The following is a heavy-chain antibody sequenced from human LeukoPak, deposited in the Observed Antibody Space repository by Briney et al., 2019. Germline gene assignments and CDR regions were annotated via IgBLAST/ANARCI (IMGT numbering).Heavy chain of an antibody. V-gene: IGHV3-21*01. CDR1: RFTFCRYN. CDR2: ISRTGNYI. J-gene: IGHJ4*02. D-gene: IGHD2-15*01. Sequence: GRSLRLSCAVSRFTFCRYNMNWVREARGRGLEWVSSISRTGNYIYYADSVRGRFTISRDNAQNSLFLQMNSLRVEDMAVDYCARVLETDCSGGSCYSGLDDWGQGTLVTVSS. CDR3: ARVLETDCSGGSCYSGLDD.